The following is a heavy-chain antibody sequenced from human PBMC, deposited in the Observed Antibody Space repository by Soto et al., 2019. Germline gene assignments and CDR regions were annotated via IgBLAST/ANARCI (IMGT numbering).Heavy chain of an antibody. J-gene: IGHJ6*02. CDR3: AKDLAVAGANYYGMDV. CDR2: ITGSGGAT. D-gene: IGHD6-13*01. Sequence: GGSLRLSCAASGFTFSTYAVYWVRQAPGQGLEWVSAITGSGGATYYADSVKGRFTIYRDNSESTVYLQMSSLRADDTAVYYCAKDLAVAGANYYGMDVWGQGTTVTVS. V-gene: IGHV3-23*01. CDR1: GFTFSTYA.